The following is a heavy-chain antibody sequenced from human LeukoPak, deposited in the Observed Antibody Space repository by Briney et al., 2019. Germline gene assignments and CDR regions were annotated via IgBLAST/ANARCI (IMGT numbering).Heavy chain of an antibody. CDR1: GFNFDDYV. Sequence: GGSLRLSCAASGFNFDDYVMSWVRQAPGKGLEWVSYISSSGSTIYYADSVKGRFTISRDNAKNSLYLQMNSLRAEDTAVYYCAGEYSSSSPISFWGQGTLVTVSS. J-gene: IGHJ4*02. V-gene: IGHV3-11*04. D-gene: IGHD6-6*01. CDR2: ISSSGSTI. CDR3: AGEYSSSSPISF.